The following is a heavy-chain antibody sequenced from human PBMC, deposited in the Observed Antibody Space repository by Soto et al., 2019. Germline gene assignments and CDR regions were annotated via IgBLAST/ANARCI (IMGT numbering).Heavy chain of an antibody. CDR3: ARGLGYSSIWYADYMDV. CDR1: GGSFSGYY. CDR2: INHSGST. D-gene: IGHD6-13*01. Sequence: QVQLQQWGAGLLKPSETLSLTCAVYGGSFSGYYWSWIRQPPGKGLEWIGEINHSGSTNYNPSLKSRVTISVDTSKNQFSLKLSSVTAADTAVYYCARGLGYSSIWYADYMDVWGKGTTVTVSS. V-gene: IGHV4-34*01. J-gene: IGHJ6*03.